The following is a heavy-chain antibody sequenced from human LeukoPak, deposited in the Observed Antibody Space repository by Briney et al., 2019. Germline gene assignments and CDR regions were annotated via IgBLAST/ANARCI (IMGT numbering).Heavy chain of an antibody. J-gene: IGHJ5*02. Sequence: SETLSLTCTVSGGSISSGDYYWSWIRQPPGKGLEWIGYIYYSGSTYYNPSLKSRVTISVDTSKNQFSLKLSSVTAADTAVYYCARGPSPAASVNWFDPWGQGTLVTVSS. CDR1: GGSISSGDYY. D-gene: IGHD2-2*01. V-gene: IGHV4-30-4*08. CDR3: ARGPSPAASVNWFDP. CDR2: IYYSGST.